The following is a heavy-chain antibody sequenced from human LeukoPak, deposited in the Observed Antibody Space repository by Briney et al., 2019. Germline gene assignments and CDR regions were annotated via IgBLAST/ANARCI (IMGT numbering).Heavy chain of an antibody. Sequence: PSETLSLTSTVSGGSLSSGSYYWSWIRQPPGKALEWIGYIYYTGSTYYNPSLRSRVTISLDTSKNQFSLNLNSVTAADTAVYFRARDSGSSGWYDYWGQGTLVTVSS. J-gene: IGHJ4*02. V-gene: IGHV4-61*01. D-gene: IGHD6-19*01. CDR1: GGSLSSGSYY. CDR3: ARDSGSSGWYDY. CDR2: IYYTGST.